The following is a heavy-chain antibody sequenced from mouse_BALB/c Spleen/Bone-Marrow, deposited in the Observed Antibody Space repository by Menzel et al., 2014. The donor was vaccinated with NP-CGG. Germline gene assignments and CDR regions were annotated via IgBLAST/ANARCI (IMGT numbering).Heavy chain of an antibody. CDR3: ASYRYAWYFDV. J-gene: IGHJ1*01. V-gene: IGHV14-3*02. CDR2: IDPANGNT. CDR1: GFNIKDTY. Sequence: EVQLQHSGAELVKPGASVKLSCTASGFNIKDTYTHWVKQRPEQGLEWIGRIDPANGNTKYDPKFQGKATITADTSSNTAYLQLSSLTSEDTAVYYCASYRYAWYFDVWGAGTTVTVSS. D-gene: IGHD2-14*01.